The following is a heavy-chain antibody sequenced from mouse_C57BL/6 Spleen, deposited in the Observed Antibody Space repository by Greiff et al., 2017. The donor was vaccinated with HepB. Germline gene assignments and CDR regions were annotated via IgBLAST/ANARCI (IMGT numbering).Heavy chain of an antibody. CDR3: GRGVRCYYYAMDY. V-gene: IGHV10-3*01. J-gene: IGHJ4*01. Sequence: EVQLVESGGGLVQPKGSLKLSCAASGFTFNTYAMHWVRQAPGKGLEWVARIRSNSSNYATYYADSVKDRFTISRDDSQSMLYLQMNNLTTEETAMYDGGRGVRCYYYAMDYWGQGTSVTVSS. CDR2: IRSNSSNYAT. CDR1: GFTFNTYA. D-gene: IGHD2-13*01.